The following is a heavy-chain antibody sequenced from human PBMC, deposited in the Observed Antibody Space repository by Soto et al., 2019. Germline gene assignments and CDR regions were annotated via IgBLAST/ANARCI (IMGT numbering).Heavy chain of an antibody. D-gene: IGHD3-10*01. V-gene: IGHV1-3*01. Sequence: GASGKVSCKASGYTFTSYAMHWVRQAPGQRLEWMEWINAGNGNTKYSQKFQGRVTITRDTSANTAYMELSSLRSEDTAVYYCARVSRPGSPDFDYWGQGTLVTVSS. CDR3: ARVSRPGSPDFDY. CDR2: INAGNGNT. J-gene: IGHJ4*02. CDR1: GYTFTSYA.